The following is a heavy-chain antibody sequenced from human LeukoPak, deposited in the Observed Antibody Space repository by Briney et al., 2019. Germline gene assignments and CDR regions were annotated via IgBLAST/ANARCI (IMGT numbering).Heavy chain of an antibody. J-gene: IGHJ5*02. CDR3: ARDHNSDGFDP. CDR2: ISSSSSYI. CDR1: GFTFSSYS. V-gene: IGHV3-21*01. Sequence: GGSLRLSCAASGFTFSSYSMNWVRQAPGKGLEWVSSISSSSSYIYYADSVKGRFTISRDNAKNSLYLQMNSLRAEDTSVYYCARDHNSDGFDPWGQGTLVTVSS. D-gene: IGHD1-1*01.